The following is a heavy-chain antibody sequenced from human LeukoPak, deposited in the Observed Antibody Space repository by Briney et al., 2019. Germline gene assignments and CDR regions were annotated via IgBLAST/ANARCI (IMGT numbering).Heavy chain of an antibody. J-gene: IGHJ4*02. V-gene: IGHV3-7*05. CDR1: GFTFSSYW. D-gene: IGHD3-10*01. CDR3: ARELPGGFGY. CDR2: MKEDGREK. Sequence: GGTLRLSCAASGFTFSSYWMSWVREVPGKGLEWVANMKEDGREKYFVDSVKGRFTISRDNAKNSLFLQMNSLRVEDTAVYYCARELPGGFGYWGQGTLVTVSS.